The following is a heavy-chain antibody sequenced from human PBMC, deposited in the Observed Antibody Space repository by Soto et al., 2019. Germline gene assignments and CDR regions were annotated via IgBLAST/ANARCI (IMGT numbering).Heavy chain of an antibody. Sequence: SETLSLTCTVSGGSISSGGYYWSWIRQHPGKGLEWIGYIYYSGSTYYNPSLKSRVTISVDASKNQFSLKLSSVTAADTAVYYCARGSTRYVSRVPLDYWGQGTLVTVSS. CDR1: GGSISSGGYY. CDR3: ARGSTRYVSRVPLDY. CDR2: IYYSGST. V-gene: IGHV4-31*03. D-gene: IGHD2-2*01. J-gene: IGHJ4*02.